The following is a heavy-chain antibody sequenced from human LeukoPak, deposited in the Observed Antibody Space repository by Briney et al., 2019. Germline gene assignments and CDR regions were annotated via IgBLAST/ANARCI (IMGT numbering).Heavy chain of an antibody. Sequence: GGSLRLSCAASGFTFSSYSMNWVRQAPGKGLAWVSSISGSSSYIYYADSVKGRFTISRDNAKNSLYLQMNSLRAEDTAVYYCASSGYSYGFDYWGQGTLVTVSS. CDR1: GFTFSSYS. CDR2: ISGSSSYI. J-gene: IGHJ4*02. CDR3: ASSGYSYGFDY. V-gene: IGHV3-21*01. D-gene: IGHD5-18*01.